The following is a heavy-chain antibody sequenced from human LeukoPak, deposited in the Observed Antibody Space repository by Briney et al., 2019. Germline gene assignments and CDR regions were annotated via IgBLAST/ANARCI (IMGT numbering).Heavy chain of an antibody. J-gene: IGHJ4*02. CDR2: IYYSGST. D-gene: IGHD1-1*01. Sequence: SETLSLTCTVSGDSISSSSYYWGWIRQPPGKGLEWIGSIYYSGSTYYNPSLKSRVTISVDTSKNQFSLKLSSVTAADTAVYYCARDRGTWNDDGFDYWGQGTLVTVSS. V-gene: IGHV4-39*07. CDR3: ARDRGTWNDDGFDY. CDR1: GDSISSSSYY.